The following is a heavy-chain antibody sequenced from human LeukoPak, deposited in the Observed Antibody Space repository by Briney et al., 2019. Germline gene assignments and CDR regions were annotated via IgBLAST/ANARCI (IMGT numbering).Heavy chain of an antibody. V-gene: IGHV4-39*07. D-gene: IGHD3-10*01. CDR1: GGSISSNSYY. CDR2: IYYSGST. J-gene: IGHJ5*02. Sequence: PSETLSLTCTVSGGSISSNSYYWDWIRQPPGKGLEWIGSIYYSGSTYYNPSLKSRVTMSVDTSKNQFSLKLSSVTAADTAVYYCARDFMGTYDPMVRGVNWFDPWGQGTLVTVSS. CDR3: ARDFMGTYDPMVRGVNWFDP.